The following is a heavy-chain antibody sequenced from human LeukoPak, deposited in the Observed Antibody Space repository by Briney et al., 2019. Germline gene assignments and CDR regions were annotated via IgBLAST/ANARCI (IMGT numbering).Heavy chain of an antibody. CDR3: ARDGRPIAAAGHYYYGMDV. CDR2: IYTSGST. CDR1: GGSISSYY. D-gene: IGHD6-13*01. J-gene: IGHJ6*02. Sequence: PSETLSLTCTVPGGSISSYYWSWIRRPAGKGLEWIGRIYTSGSTNYNPSLKSRVTMSVDTSKNQFSLKLSSVTAADTAVYYCARDGRPIAAAGHYYYGMDVWGQGTTVTVSS. V-gene: IGHV4-4*07.